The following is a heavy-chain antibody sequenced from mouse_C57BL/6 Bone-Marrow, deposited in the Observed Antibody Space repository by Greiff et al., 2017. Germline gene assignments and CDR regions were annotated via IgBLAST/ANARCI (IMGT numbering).Heavy chain of an antibody. CDR3: ARESSYGSSWGFAY. CDR2: ISDGGSYT. D-gene: IGHD1-1*01. Sequence: EVKLQESGGGLVKPGGSLKLSCAASGFTFSSYAMSWVRQTPEKRLEWVATISDGGSYTYYTDNVKGRFTISRDNAKNNLYLQMSHLKSEDTAMYYCARESSYGSSWGFAYWGQGTLVTVSA. V-gene: IGHV5-4*01. CDR1: GFTFSSYA. J-gene: IGHJ3*01.